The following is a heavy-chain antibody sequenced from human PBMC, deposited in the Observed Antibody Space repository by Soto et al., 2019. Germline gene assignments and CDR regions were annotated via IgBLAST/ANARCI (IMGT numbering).Heavy chain of an antibody. D-gene: IGHD2-15*01. CDR1: GGSISSSNW. J-gene: IGHJ4*02. CDR2: IYHSGST. V-gene: IGHV4-4*02. Sequence: QVQLQESGPGLVKPSGTLSLTCAVSGGSISSSNWWSWVRQPPGKGLDWIGEIYHSGSTNYNPSLKSRVTISVDKSKNQFSMKLSSVTAADTAVYYCATDRCSGGGCYSGWEWRYFDSWGQGTLVTVSS. CDR3: ATDRCSGGGCYSGWEWRYFDS.